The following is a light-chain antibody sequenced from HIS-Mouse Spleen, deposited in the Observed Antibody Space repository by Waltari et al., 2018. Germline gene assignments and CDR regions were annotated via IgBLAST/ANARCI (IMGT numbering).Light chain of an antibody. Sequence: DIVMTQSPDSLAVSLGERATINCKSSQSVLYSSNNKNYLAWYQQKPGQPPKLLIYWAPTRESGVPDRFSGSGSGTEFTLTISSLQAEDVAVYYCQQYYSTPYTFGQGTKLEIK. J-gene: IGKJ2*01. CDR3: QQYYSTPYT. CDR1: QSVLYSSNNKNY. V-gene: IGKV4-1*01. CDR2: WAP.